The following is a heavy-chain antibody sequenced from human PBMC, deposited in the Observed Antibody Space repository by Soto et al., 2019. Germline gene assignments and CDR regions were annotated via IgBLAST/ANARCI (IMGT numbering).Heavy chain of an antibody. CDR2: IYYSGST. CDR1: GGSIDSGDYY. D-gene: IGHD3-10*01. J-gene: IGHJ6*02. Sequence: KPSETLSLTCTVSGGSIDSGDYYWSWIRQPPGKGLEWIGYIYYSGSTNYNPSLKSRVTISVDTSKNQFSLKLSSVTAADTAVYYCERGNYYGSGSYPGLYYYYGMDVWGQGTTVTVSS. V-gene: IGHV4-61*08. CDR3: ERGNYYGSGSYPGLYYYYGMDV.